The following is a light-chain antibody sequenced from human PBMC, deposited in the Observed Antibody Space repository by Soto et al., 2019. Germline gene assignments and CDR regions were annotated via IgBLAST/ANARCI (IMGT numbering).Light chain of an antibody. Sequence: EIVMTQSPATLSVSPGERATLSCRASQSVSSNLAWYQQKPGQAPRLLIYGASTRDTGIPSRFSGSGSGTEFNLTISSLQSEDFAAYYCQHYNNWPRTFGQGTKVEIK. V-gene: IGKV3-15*01. CDR3: QHYNNWPRT. CDR2: GAS. CDR1: QSVSSN. J-gene: IGKJ1*01.